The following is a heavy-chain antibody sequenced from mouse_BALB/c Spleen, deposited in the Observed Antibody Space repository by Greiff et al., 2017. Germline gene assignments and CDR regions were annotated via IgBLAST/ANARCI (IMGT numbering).Heavy chain of an antibody. CDR2: ISSGSSTI. CDR1: GFTFSSFG. V-gene: IGHV5-17*02. CDR3: ARHGGYDAYYFDY. D-gene: IGHD2-2*01. Sequence: EVKLVESGGGLVQPGGSRKLSCAASGFTFSSFGMHWVRQAPEKGLEWVAYISSGSSTIYYPDSVKGRFTISRDNAKNTLYLQMSSLRSEDTAMYYCARHGGYDAYYFDYWGQGTTLTVSS. J-gene: IGHJ2*01.